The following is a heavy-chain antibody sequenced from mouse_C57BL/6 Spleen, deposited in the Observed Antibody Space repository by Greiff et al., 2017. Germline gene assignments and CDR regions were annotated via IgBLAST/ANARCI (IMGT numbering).Heavy chain of an antibody. D-gene: IGHD1-1*01. CDR2: ISSGGDYI. CDR1: GFTFSSYA. V-gene: IGHV5-9-1*02. Sequence: EVKVEESGEGLVKPGGSLKLSCAASGFTFSSYAMSWVRQTPEKRLEWVAYISSGGDYIYYADTVKGRFTISRDNARNTLYLQMSSLKSEDTAMYYCTRDTYYGTFDVWGTGTTVTVSS. CDR3: TRDTYYGTFDV. J-gene: IGHJ1*03.